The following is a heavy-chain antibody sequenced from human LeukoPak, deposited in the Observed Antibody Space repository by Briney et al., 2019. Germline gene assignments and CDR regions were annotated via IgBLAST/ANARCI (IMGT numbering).Heavy chain of an antibody. CDR3: ALIPGSSWAFDY. J-gene: IGHJ4*02. V-gene: IGHV1-2*02. CDR1: EYTFSVYH. D-gene: IGHD6-13*01. Sequence: ASVKVSCKASEYTFSVYHIHWVRQAPGQGLEWMAWINPDSGDTNYAQKFQGRVTMTRDTSISIAYMDVSSLRSDDTAVYYCALIPGSSWAFDYWGQGTLVTVSS. CDR2: INPDSGDT.